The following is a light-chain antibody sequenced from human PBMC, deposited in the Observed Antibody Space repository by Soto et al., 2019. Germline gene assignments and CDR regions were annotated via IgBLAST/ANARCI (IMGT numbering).Light chain of an antibody. J-gene: IGKJ1*01. Sequence: DIQMTQSPSTLFASVGDRVTITCRASQSISAWLAWYQQKPGKAPKLLIYDASNLESGVPSRFSGSGSGTEFTLTISSLQPDDFATYYCQQYNNYSWTFGQGTKVDIK. CDR3: QQYNNYSWT. CDR2: DAS. V-gene: IGKV1-5*01. CDR1: QSISAW.